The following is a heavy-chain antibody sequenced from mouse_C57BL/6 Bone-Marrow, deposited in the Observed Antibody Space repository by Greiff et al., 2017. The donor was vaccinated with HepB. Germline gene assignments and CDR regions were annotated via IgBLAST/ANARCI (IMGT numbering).Heavy chain of an antibody. D-gene: IGHD2-4*01. CDR1: GYSITSGYY. J-gene: IGHJ2*01. V-gene: IGHV3-6*01. Sequence: EVKLVESGPGLVKPSQSLSLTCSVTGYSITSGYYWNWIRQFPGNKLEWMGYISYDGSNNYNPSLKNRISITRDTSKNQVFLKLNSVTTEDTATYYCAREGDYDGLDYWGQGTTLTVSS. CDR2: ISYDGSN. CDR3: AREGDYDGLDY.